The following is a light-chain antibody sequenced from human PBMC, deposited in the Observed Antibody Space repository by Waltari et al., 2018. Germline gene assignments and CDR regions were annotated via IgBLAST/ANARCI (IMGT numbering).Light chain of an antibody. CDR3: QQYYSTPLT. J-gene: IGKJ4*01. CDR2: WAS. V-gene: IGKV4-1*01. Sequence: DIVMTQSPDSLAVSLGERATINCKSSQSVLYSSNNKNYLAWYPQKPGQPPKVLIYWASTRESGVPDRFSGSGSGTDFTLPISSLQAEDVAVYYCQQYYSTPLTFGGGTKVEIK. CDR1: QSVLYSSNNKNY.